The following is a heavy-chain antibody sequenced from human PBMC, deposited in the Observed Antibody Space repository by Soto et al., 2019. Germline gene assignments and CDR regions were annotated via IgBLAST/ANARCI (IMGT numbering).Heavy chain of an antibody. D-gene: IGHD3-10*01. Sequence: GGSLRLSCAASGFTFSSYAMSWVRQAPGKGLEWVSAISGSGGSTYYADSVKGRFTISRDNSKNTLYLQMNSLRAEDTAVYYCAKFYGSWSYYSNLFDYWGQGTLVTVSS. CDR2: ISGSGGST. CDR3: AKFYGSWSYYSNLFDY. J-gene: IGHJ4*02. CDR1: GFTFSSYA. V-gene: IGHV3-23*01.